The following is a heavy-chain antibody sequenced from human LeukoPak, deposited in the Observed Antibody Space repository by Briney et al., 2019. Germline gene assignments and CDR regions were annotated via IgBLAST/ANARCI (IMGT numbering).Heavy chain of an antibody. J-gene: IGHJ3*02. Sequence: GGSLRLSCTASGFTFGDYAMSWVRQAPGKGLEWVGFIRSKAYGGTTEYAASVKGRFTISRDDSKSIAYLQMNSLKTEGTAVYYCTRGASELETSTAAWSSDAFDIWGQGTMVTVSS. D-gene: IGHD1-7*01. V-gene: IGHV3-49*04. CDR2: IRSKAYGGTT. CDR1: GFTFGDYA. CDR3: TRGASELETSTAAWSSDAFDI.